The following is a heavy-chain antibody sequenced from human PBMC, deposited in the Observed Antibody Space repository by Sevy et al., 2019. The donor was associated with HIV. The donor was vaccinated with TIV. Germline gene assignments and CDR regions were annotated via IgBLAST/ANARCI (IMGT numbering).Heavy chain of an antibody. Sequence: GGSLRLSCAASGFTFRYYSMNWVRQAPGKGLEWVSSISSSSDYIYYADSVKGRLNISRDNAKNSLYLQMNSLRAEDTAVYYCARDRGSGSSSPSYYMDVWGKGTTVTVPS. CDR3: ARDRGSGSSSPSYYMDV. V-gene: IGHV3-21*01. CDR1: GFTFRYYS. J-gene: IGHJ6*03. D-gene: IGHD6-19*01. CDR2: ISSSSDYI.